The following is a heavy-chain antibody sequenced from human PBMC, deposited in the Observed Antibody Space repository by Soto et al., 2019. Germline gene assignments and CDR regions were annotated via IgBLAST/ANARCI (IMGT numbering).Heavy chain of an antibody. Sequence: ASVKVSCEACGYSLSRYVRHGVRQAPGQRLEWMGWINAGNGNTKYSQKFQGRVAITRDTSASTAYMELSSLRSEDTAVYYCARGGSLYWYFDLWGRGTLVTVSS. CDR1: GYSLSRYV. CDR3: ARGGSLYWYFDL. CDR2: INAGNGNT. V-gene: IGHV1-3*01. J-gene: IGHJ2*01. D-gene: IGHD1-26*01.